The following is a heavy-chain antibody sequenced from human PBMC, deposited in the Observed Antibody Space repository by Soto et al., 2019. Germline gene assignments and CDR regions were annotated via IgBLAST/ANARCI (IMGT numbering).Heavy chain of an antibody. D-gene: IGHD2-2*01. CDR1: GYTFTSYC. Sequence: QVRLVQSAAEVKKPGASVKVSCKASGYTFTSYCISWVRQAPGQGLEWMWWISGYNGNTNLAQKLQGRVTMTSDTPTSTAFMALRSLRSGGTAVHYCERIAYCSITTCSYPSRFHIPGYYYYYSKDVWGQGTRVTVSS. V-gene: IGHV1-18*01. J-gene: IGHJ6*02. CDR3: ERIAYCSITTCSYPSRFHIPGYYYYYSKDV. CDR2: ISGYNGNT.